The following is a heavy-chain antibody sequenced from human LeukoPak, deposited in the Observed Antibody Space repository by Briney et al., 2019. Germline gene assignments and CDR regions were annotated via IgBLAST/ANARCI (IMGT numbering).Heavy chain of an antibody. CDR2: VSYDGTNE. V-gene: IGHV3-30*18. CDR3: AKDMRAPNTIYYFEY. CDR1: GFTFSSYG. Sequence: PGGSLRLSCAASGFTFSSYGMHWVRQAPGKGLEWVTVVSYDGTNEYYADSVQGRFTVSRDNSKNTLYLQMNSLRVEDTAVYYRAKDMRAPNTIYYFEYWGQGTLVTVSS. J-gene: IGHJ4*02. D-gene: IGHD3-9*01.